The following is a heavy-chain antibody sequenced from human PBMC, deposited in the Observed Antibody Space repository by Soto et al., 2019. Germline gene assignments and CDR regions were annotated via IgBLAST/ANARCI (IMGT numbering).Heavy chain of an antibody. V-gene: IGHV4-34*01. Sequence: ETLSLTCAVYGGSFSGYYWSWIRQPPGKGLEWIGETNHSGSTNYNPSLKSRVTISVDTSKNQFSLKLSSVTAADTAVYYCARLSGITIFGVVKGPFDYWGQGTLVTVSS. J-gene: IGHJ4*02. CDR3: ARLSGITIFGVVKGPFDY. D-gene: IGHD3-3*01. CDR1: GGSFSGYY. CDR2: TNHSGST.